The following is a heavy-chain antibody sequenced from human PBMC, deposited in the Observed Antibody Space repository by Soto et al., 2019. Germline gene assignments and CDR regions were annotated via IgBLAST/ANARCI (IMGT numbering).Heavy chain of an antibody. Sequence: EVQLLESGGGLVQGGGSLRLSCAASGFIFNNYALTWVRQAPGQGLERVARVSGRGGSAYYVDSVEGRLTISRDNSNNMLVLQMTDVRCEDAAEYYWVRRAGGAVCWYYDLWGRGTLVSVFS. V-gene: IGHV3-23*01. CDR3: VRRAGGAVCWYYDL. J-gene: IGHJ2*01. CDR2: VSGRGGSA. D-gene: IGHD2-21*01. CDR1: GFIFNNYA.